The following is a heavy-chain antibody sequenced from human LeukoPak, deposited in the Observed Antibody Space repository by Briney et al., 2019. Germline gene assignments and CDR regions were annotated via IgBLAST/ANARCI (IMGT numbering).Heavy chain of an antibody. V-gene: IGHV4-59*01. J-gene: IGHJ3*02. D-gene: IGHD5-24*01. CDR1: GGSISSYY. CDR2: IYYSGST. CDR3: AGEWLQWMGAFDI. Sequence: PSETLSLTCTASGGSISSYYWSWIRQPPGKGLEWIGYIYYSGSTNYNPSLKSRVTISVDTSKNQFSLKLSSVTAADTAVYYCAGEWLQWMGAFDIGGQGTMVTVSS.